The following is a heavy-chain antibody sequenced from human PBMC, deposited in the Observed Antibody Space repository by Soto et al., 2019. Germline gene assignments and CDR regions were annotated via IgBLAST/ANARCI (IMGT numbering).Heavy chain of an antibody. CDR3: ARGAVTPRGDFEL. CDR2: MNPNSGKT. D-gene: IGHD4-17*01. CDR1: GYTFASYD. Sequence: QVQLVQSGAEVKKPGASVKVSCKASGYTFASYDFNWMRQATGQGLEWMGRMNPNSGKTGYAQKFQGRVTMTRDTSITTAYMGPSSLRSEDRAVFYCARGAVTPRGDFELWGRGTQVTVSS. J-gene: IGHJ2*01. V-gene: IGHV1-8*01.